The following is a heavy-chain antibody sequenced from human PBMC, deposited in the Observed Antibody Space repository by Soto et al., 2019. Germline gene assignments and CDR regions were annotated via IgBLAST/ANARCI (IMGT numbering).Heavy chain of an antibody. CDR1: GGSISSGDYY. CDR2: IYYSGST. CDR3: ARGRNYYGSGSYFSWFDP. V-gene: IGHV4-30-4*01. Sequence: SETLSLTCTVSGGSISSGDYYWSWIRQPPGKGLEWIGYIYYSGSTYYNPSLKSRVTISVDTSKNQFSLKLSSVTAADTAVYYCARGRNYYGSGSYFSWFDPGGQGTLVTVSS. D-gene: IGHD3-10*01. J-gene: IGHJ5*02.